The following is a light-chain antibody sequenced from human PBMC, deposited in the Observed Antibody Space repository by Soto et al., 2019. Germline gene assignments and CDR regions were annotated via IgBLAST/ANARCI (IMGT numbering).Light chain of an antibody. Sequence: DIVMTQSPATLSVAPGERVTFSCRASQGVSRKLAWYQHKPGQAPRLLIYGASSRATGIPARFSGSGSGTEFILTISSLQSEDFALYYCQQYNNWPLTFGGGTKVDIK. CDR2: GAS. CDR3: QQYNNWPLT. J-gene: IGKJ4*01. CDR1: QGVSRK. V-gene: IGKV3-15*01.